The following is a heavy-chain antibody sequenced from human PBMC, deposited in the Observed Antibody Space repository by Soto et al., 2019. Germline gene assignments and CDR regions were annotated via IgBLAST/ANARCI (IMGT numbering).Heavy chain of an antibody. Sequence: QVQLVQSGAEVKKPGASVKVSCKTSGYTFTHHGVTWVRQAPGQGLEGMGWINAYNGNTKCAQKLQGRVTVTTHTSTTTSYLEVKSMRAEDTSVDYGAGAIPGGYGHTTLDYWGQGTLVTVSS. CDR2: INAYNGNT. J-gene: IGHJ4*02. CDR1: GYTFTHHG. CDR3: AGAIPGGYGHTTLDY. D-gene: IGHD5-18*01. V-gene: IGHV1-18*01.